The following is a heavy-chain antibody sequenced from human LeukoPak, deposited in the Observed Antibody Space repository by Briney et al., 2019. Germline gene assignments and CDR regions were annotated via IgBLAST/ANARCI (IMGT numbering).Heavy chain of an antibody. Sequence: GGSLRLSCGASGITFSSYSMNWVRQAPGKGLEWVSYISSSGSTKYYADSAKGRFTISRDNARNSLYLQMNSLRAEDTAVYFCARGGLSIMGYWGQGTLVTVSS. J-gene: IGHJ4*02. CDR2: ISSSGSTK. V-gene: IGHV3-48*01. CDR3: ARGGLSIMGY. CDR1: GITFSSYS. D-gene: IGHD2/OR15-2a*01.